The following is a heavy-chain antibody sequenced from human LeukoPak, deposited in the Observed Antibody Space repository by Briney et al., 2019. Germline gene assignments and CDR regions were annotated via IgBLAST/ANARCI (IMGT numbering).Heavy chain of an antibody. CDR3: ARDSGYGSGSYYTRTVSGFDP. CDR1: GCSISSYY. V-gene: IGHV4-59*01. J-gene: IGHJ5*02. CDR2: IYYSGST. Sequence: SETLSLTCTVSGCSISSYYWSWIRQPPGKGLEWIGYIYYSGSTNYNPSLKGRVTISVDTSKNQFSLKLSSVTAADTAVYYCARDSGYGSGSYYTRTVSGFDPWGQGTLVTVSS. D-gene: IGHD3-10*01.